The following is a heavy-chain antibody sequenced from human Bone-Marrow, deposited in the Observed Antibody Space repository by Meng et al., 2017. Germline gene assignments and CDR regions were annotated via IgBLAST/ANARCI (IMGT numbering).Heavy chain of an antibody. CDR2: ISAYNGNT. CDR3: ARVQLLWFGEDY. Sequence: ASVKVSCKASGGTFSSYGISWVRQAPGQGLEWMGWISAYNGNTNYAQKLQGRVTMTTDTSTSTAYMELRSLRSDNTAVYYCARVQLLWFGEDYWGQGTLVTVSS. J-gene: IGHJ4*02. D-gene: IGHD3-10*01. V-gene: IGHV1-18*01. CDR1: GGTFSSYG.